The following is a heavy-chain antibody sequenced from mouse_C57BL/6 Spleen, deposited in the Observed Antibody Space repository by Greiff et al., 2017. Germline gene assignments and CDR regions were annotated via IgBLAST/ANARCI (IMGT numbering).Heavy chain of an antibody. CDR1: GYTFTSYW. V-gene: IGHV1-69*01. D-gene: IGHD1-1*01. J-gene: IGHJ2*01. Sequence: VQLQQPGAELVMPGASVKLSCKASGYTFTSYWMHWVKQRPGQGLEWIGEIDPSDSYTNYNQKFKGKSTLTVDKSSSTAYMQLSSLTSEDSAVYYCARKDFTTVLDYWGQGTTLTVSS. CDR2: IDPSDSYT. CDR3: ARKDFTTVLDY.